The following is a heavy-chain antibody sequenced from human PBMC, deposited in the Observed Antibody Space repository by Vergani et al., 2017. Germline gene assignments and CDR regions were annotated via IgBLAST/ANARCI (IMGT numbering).Heavy chain of an antibody. J-gene: IGHJ5*02. CDR3: VRIDEGLDP. CDR1: GFTVSTNY. Sequence: EVQLVQSGGGLVQPGGSLRLSCAASGFTVSTNYMNWVRQAPGKGLEWVSVIYSGGGTYYADSVKGRFTISRDNSRNTLYLQMNSLRAEDTAMYYCVRIDEGLDPWGQGTLVTVSS. V-gene: IGHV3-66*01. CDR2: IYSGGGT.